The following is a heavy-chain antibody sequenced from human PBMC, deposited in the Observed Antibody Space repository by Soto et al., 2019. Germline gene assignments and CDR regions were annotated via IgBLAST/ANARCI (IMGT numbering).Heavy chain of an antibody. CDR1: GFTFSSYS. V-gene: IGHV3-48*02. CDR2: ISSSSSTI. J-gene: IGHJ4*02. D-gene: IGHD5-12*01. CDR3: ARDAGVVATIPTVDY. Sequence: GGSLRLSCAASGFTFSSYSMNWVRQAPGKGLEWVSYISSSSSTIYYADSVKGRFTISRDNAKNSLYLQMNSLRDEDTAVYYCARDAGVVATIPTVDYWGQGTLVTVSS.